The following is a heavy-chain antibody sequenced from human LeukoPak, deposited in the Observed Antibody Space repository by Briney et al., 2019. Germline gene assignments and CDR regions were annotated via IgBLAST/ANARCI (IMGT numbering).Heavy chain of an antibody. CDR2: ISGSGGST. D-gene: IGHD2-15*01. J-gene: IGHJ3*02. Sequence: GGSLRLSCEASGFTFSTYGINWVRQAPGKGLEWVSAISGSGGSTYYADSVKGRFTISRDNSKNTLWLQMNSLRAEDTAVYYCAKDGGSDPDSFDIWGQGTMVTVSS. V-gene: IGHV3-23*01. CDR1: GFTFSTYG. CDR3: AKDGGSDPDSFDI.